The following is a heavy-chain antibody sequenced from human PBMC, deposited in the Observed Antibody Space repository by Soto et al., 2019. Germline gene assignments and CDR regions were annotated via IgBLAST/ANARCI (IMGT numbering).Heavy chain of an antibody. CDR2: ISAYNGNT. D-gene: IGHD6-13*01. CDR3: ARVRTYTSRYTYYGMDV. J-gene: IGHJ6*02. Sequence: ASVKVSCKASGYTFTSYGISWVRQAPGQGLEWMGWISAYNGNTNYAQKLQGRVTMTTDTSTSTAYMELRSLRSDDTAVYYCARVRTYTSRYTYYGMDVWGHGTTVTVS. V-gene: IGHV1-18*04. CDR1: GYTFTSYG.